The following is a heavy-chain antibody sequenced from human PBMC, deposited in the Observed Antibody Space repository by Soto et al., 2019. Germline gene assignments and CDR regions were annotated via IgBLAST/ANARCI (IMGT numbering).Heavy chain of an antibody. D-gene: IGHD1-26*01. V-gene: IGHV1-8*01. CDR2: MNPNSGNT. Sequence: ASVKGSCKASGYTCTSYDINWVRQATGQGLEWMGWMNPNSGNTGYAQKFQGRVTMTRNTSISTAYMELSSLKSEAPAVYYCARLSAYIVGATPIDYYYGMEGWGQGATVTASS. J-gene: IGHJ6*02. CDR1: GYTCTSYD. CDR3: ARLSAYIVGATPIDYYYGMEG.